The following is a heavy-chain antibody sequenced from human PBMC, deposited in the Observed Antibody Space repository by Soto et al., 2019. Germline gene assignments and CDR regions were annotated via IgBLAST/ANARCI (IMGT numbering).Heavy chain of an antibody. J-gene: IGHJ4*02. Sequence: EVQLLESGGGLIQPGGSLRLSCAASGFTFSSYAMSWVRQAPGKGLEWVSAISGSGGSTYYADSVKGRFTISRDNSKNTLYLQMNSLRAEDTAVYYCAKQRTVTQAEDYWGQGTLVTVSS. CDR2: ISGSGGST. CDR1: GFTFSSYA. V-gene: IGHV3-23*01. CDR3: AKQRTVTQAEDY. D-gene: IGHD4-4*01.